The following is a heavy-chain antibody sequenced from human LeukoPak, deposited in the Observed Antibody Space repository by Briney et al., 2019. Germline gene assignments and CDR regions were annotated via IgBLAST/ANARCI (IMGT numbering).Heavy chain of an antibody. CDR3: AKGLSQMTQFHHFDSSGFDF. Sequence: GGSLRLSCAASGFTFRLYWMHWVRQAPGKGLVWVSRINSDQSNTTYADSVKGRFTISRDNSKNTLYLQMNSLRAEDTAGYYCAKGLSQMTQFHHFDSSGFDFWGQGTLVTVSS. CDR2: INSDQSNT. J-gene: IGHJ4*02. CDR1: GFTFRLYW. V-gene: IGHV3-74*01. D-gene: IGHD3-22*01.